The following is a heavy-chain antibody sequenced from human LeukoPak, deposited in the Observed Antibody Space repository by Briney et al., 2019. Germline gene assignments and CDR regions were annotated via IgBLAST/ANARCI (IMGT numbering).Heavy chain of an antibody. CDR1: GFTFYNYA. D-gene: IGHD3-10*01. J-gene: IGHJ6*02. CDR3: AKVPYSDYGSGRPPFMDV. Sequence: GGSLRLSCAASGFTFYNYAMSWVRQAPGTGLEWVSTISDSGSSTYYADAVRGRFTISRDNSKNTMYLQMDSMRAEDTAIYYCAKVPYSDYGSGRPPFMDVWGQGTTVAVSS. CDR2: ISDSGSST. V-gene: IGHV3-23*01.